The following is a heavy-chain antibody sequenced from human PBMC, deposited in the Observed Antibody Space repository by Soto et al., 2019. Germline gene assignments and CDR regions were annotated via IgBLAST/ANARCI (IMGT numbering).Heavy chain of an antibody. Sequence: GGSLRLSCAASGFTFSSYAMHWVRQAPGKGLEYVSAITSNGGNTDYASSVKGRFTISRDNSKNTLYLQMGSLRAEDMAVYYCARHPERIAQIGWFDPWGQGTLVTVSS. CDR1: GFTFSSYA. J-gene: IGHJ5*02. V-gene: IGHV3-64*01. CDR2: ITSNGGNT. D-gene: IGHD6-13*01. CDR3: ARHPERIAQIGWFDP.